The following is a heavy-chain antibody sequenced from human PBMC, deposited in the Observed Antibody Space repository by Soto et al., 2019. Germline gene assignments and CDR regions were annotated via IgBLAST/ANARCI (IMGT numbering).Heavy chain of an antibody. CDR1: GGSISSSSYY. CDR3: ARARFDF. Sequence: PSETLSLTCTVSGGSISSSSYYWGWIRQPPGKGLEWIGSIYYSGSTNYSPSLKSRVTISVDTSKNQFSLKLNSVTAADTAVYYCARARFDFWGQGTLVTVSS. CDR2: IYYSGST. V-gene: IGHV4-39*07. J-gene: IGHJ4*02.